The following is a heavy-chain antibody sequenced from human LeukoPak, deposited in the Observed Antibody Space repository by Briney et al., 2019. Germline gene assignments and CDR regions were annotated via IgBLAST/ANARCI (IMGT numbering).Heavy chain of an antibody. J-gene: IGHJ3*02. Sequence: PSETLSLTCTVSGGSMRTYYWSWIRQPPGKGLEWIGYVYYDGNNDYNPSLKSRVTTSIDTSKKQFSLKLTSVTAADTAVYYCARVKDDNNYDRAFDIWGQGTMVTVSS. V-gene: IGHV4-59*01. CDR2: VYYDGNN. D-gene: IGHD5-24*01. CDR1: GGSMRTYY. CDR3: ARVKDDNNYDRAFDI.